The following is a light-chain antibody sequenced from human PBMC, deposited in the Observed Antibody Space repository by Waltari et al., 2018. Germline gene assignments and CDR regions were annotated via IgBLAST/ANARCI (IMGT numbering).Light chain of an antibody. V-gene: IGKV1-5*03. CDR2: KAS. CDR1: QSISEY. CDR3: QQYNTYSGT. J-gene: IGKJ1*01. Sequence: DIQMTQSPSTLSASVGDRVTITCRASQSISEYLAWYQQKPGKAPKLLIYKASRLESGVPLRVRRRWLGTGFPLTIRRLAPEYFGTYYCQQYNTYSGTFGRGTTVDVK.